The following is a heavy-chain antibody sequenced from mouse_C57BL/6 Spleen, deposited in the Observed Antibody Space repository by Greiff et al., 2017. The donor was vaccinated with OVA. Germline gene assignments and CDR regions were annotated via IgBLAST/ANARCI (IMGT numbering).Heavy chain of an antibody. V-gene: IGHV1-82*01. CDR1: GYAFSSSW. J-gene: IGHJ2*01. CDR2: IYPGDGDT. D-gene: IGHD1-1*01. Sequence: VQLQQSGPELVKPGASVKISCKASGYAFSSSWMNWVKQRPGKGLEWIGRIYPGDGDTNYNGKFKGKATLTADKSSSTAYMQLSSLTSEDSAVYFCARRAVPSFDYWGQGTTLTVSS. CDR3: ARRAVPSFDY.